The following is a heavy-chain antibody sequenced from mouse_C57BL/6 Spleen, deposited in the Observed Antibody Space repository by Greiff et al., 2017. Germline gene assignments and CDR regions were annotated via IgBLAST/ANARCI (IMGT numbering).Heavy chain of an antibody. V-gene: IGHV1-64*01. CDR3: ARSITTVVASHWYFDV. Sequence: VQLQQPGAELVKPGASVKLSCKASGYTFTSYWMHWVKQRPGQGLEWIGMIHPNSGSTNYNEKFKSKATMTVAKSSSTAYMQLSSLTSEDSAVYYCARSITTVVASHWYFDVWGTGTTVTVSS. CDR2: IHPNSGST. D-gene: IGHD1-1*01. J-gene: IGHJ1*03. CDR1: GYTFTSYW.